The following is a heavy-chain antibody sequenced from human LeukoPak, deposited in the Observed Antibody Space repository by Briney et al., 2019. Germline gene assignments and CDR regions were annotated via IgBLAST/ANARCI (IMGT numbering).Heavy chain of an antibody. V-gene: IGHV1-69*13. D-gene: IGHD6-19*01. CDR1: GGTFSSYA. J-gene: IGHJ4*02. CDR2: IIPIFGTA. Sequence: ASVKVSCKASGGTFSSYAISWVRQAPGQGLEWMGGIIPIFGTANYAQKFQGRVTITADESTSTAYMELSSLRSEDTAVYYCAREGSQWLELDYWGQGTLVTVSS. CDR3: AREGSQWLELDY.